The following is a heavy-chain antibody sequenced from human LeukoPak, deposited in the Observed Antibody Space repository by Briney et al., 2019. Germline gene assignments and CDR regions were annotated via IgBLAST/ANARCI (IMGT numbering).Heavy chain of an antibody. J-gene: IGHJ4*02. CDR2: IYYSGST. CDR3: ARDHGGTIDY. Sequence: SETLSLTCAVYGGSFSGYYWSWIRQPPGKGLEWIGYIYYSGSTYYNPSLKSRVTISVDTSKNQFSLKLSSVTAADTAVYYCARDHGGTIDYWGQGTLVTVSS. D-gene: IGHD1-7*01. CDR1: GGSFSGYY. V-gene: IGHV4-34*09.